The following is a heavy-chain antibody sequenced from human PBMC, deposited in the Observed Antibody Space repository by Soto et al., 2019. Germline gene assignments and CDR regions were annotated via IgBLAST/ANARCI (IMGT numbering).Heavy chain of an antibody. J-gene: IGHJ4*02. V-gene: IGHV3-30-3*01. D-gene: IGHD3-22*01. CDR3: ASAPSVYYDSSGYYIGGKDFDY. CDR1: GFTFSSYA. Sequence: GGSLRLSCAASGFTFSSYAMHWVRQAPGKGLEWVAVISYDGSNKYYADSVKGRFTISRDNSKNTLYLQMNSLRAEETAVYSCASAPSVYYDSSGYYIGGKDFDYWGQGTLVTVSS. CDR2: ISYDGSNK.